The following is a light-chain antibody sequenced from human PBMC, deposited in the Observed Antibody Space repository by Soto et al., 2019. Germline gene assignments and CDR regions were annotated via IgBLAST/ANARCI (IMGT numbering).Light chain of an antibody. CDR1: SRDTEGYNY. Sequence: QSALTQPASVSGSPGQSITISCTGTSRDTEGYNYVTWYQQHPGKAPKLMIFVVCNRPSGVSNRFSGSMSGNTASLTISGLQAEDEADYYCSSYTSSSTLYVFGTGTKVTVL. V-gene: IGLV2-14*01. CDR3: SSYTSSSTLYV. J-gene: IGLJ1*01. CDR2: VVC.